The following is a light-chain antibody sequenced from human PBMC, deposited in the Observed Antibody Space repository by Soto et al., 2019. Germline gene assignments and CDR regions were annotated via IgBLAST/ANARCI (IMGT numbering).Light chain of an antibody. CDR2: GAS. CDR1: ESVGRN. V-gene: IGKV3-15*01. J-gene: IGKJ3*01. Sequence: EIVMTQSPATLSLSPGERATLSCRASESVGRNLAWYQQKPGQAPRLLIYGASTRATAIPPRFSGTGSGTDFTLTISSLQSEDFAVYYCQQYNKWPPFTFGPGTKVDI. CDR3: QQYNKWPPFT.